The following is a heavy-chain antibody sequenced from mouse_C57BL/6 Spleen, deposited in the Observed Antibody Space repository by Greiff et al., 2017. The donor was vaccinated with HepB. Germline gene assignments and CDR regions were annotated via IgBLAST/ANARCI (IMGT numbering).Heavy chain of an antibody. V-gene: IGHV1-39*01. D-gene: IGHD2-1*01. CDR2: INPNYGTT. J-gene: IGHJ1*03. CDR1: GYSFTDYN. CDR3: ARRGGNSHWYFDV. Sequence: VQLKQSGPELVKPGASVKISCKASGYSFTDYNMNWVKQSNGKSLEWIGVINPNYGTTSYNRKFKGKATLTVDQSSSTAYMQLNSLTSEDSAVYYCARRGGNSHWYFDVWGTGTTVTVSS.